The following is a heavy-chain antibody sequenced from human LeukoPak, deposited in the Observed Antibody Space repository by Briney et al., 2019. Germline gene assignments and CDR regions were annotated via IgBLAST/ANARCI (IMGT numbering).Heavy chain of an antibody. CDR1: GFTFENYG. CDR3: AREQQPGDY. Sequence: RGSLRLSCAASGFTFENYGMSWVRQAPGKGLEWVSGINWNGGSTAYVESVKGRFTISRDNAKNSLYLQMNSLRAEDTALYYCAREQQPGDYWGQGTLVTVSS. CDR2: INWNGGST. V-gene: IGHV3-20*04. J-gene: IGHJ4*02. D-gene: IGHD6-13*01.